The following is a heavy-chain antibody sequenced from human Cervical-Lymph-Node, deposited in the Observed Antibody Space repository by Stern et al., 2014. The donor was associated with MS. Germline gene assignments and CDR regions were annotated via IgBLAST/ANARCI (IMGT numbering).Heavy chain of an antibody. CDR2: IYPGDSDS. CDR1: GYSFTNYW. CDR3: ARGDDVMTDYFDF. V-gene: IGHV5-51*01. D-gene: IGHD2-21*02. Sequence: EVQLVQSGAEVKKPGESLRISCKGSGYSFTNYWIGWVRQMPGKGLEWMGLIYPGDSDSRHSPSFQGQVTISVDQSISTAYLQWSSLKASDTAVYYCARGDDVMTDYFDFWGQGTLVTVSS. J-gene: IGHJ4*02.